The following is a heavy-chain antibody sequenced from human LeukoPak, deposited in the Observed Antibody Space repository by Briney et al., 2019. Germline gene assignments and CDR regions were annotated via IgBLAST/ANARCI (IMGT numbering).Heavy chain of an antibody. CDR3: ARDRYSLDY. CDR1: GFTFSSYS. CDR2: ISSSSSTI. Sequence: PGGSLRLSCAASGFTFSSYSMNWVRQAPGKGLEWVSYISSSSSTIYYADSVKGRFTISRDNAKNSLYLQMNSLRAEDTAVYYCARDRYSLDYWGQGTLVTVSS. D-gene: IGHD1-14*01. V-gene: IGHV3-48*01. J-gene: IGHJ4*02.